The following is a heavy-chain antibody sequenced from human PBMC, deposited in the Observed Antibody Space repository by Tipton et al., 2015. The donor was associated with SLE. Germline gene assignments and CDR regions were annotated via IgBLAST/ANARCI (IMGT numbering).Heavy chain of an antibody. CDR1: GDSISSGSYY. V-gene: IGHV4-61*02. D-gene: IGHD6-13*01. Sequence: LRLSCTVSGDSISSGSYYWSWIRQPAGKGLEWIGRIYATGSTNYNPSLESRVTISVDTSKNQFSRKLTSVTAADTAVYYCARNPAEAGTVDSWGQGTLVTVSS. J-gene: IGHJ4*02. CDR3: ARNPAEAGTVDS. CDR2: IYATGST.